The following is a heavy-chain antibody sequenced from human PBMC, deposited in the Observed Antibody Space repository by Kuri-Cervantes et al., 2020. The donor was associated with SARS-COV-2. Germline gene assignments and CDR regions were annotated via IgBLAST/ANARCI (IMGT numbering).Heavy chain of an antibody. V-gene: IGHV3-11*01. Sequence: LSLTCAVYGGSFSGYHWTWIRQRPGKGLEWVSYISSSGSTIYYADSVKGRFTISRDNAKNSLYLQMNSLRAEDTAVYYCARLYCSSTSCPGITGTQAPFDYWGQGTLVTVSS. D-gene: IGHD2-2*01. CDR3: ARLYCSSTSCPGITGTQAPFDY. CDR2: ISSSGSTI. J-gene: IGHJ4*02. CDR1: GGSFSGYH.